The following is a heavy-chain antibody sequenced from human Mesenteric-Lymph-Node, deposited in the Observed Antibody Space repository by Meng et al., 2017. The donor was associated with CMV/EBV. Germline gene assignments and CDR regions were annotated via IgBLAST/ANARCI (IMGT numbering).Heavy chain of an antibody. CDR3: ARVSIPLGGSFDY. CDR1: GGSISSGGYS. J-gene: IGHJ4*02. V-gene: IGHV4-30-2*01. D-gene: IGHD7-27*01. CDR2: NYNNEGT. Sequence: GSGGSISSGGYSWGWIRQPPGKGLEWIGYNYNNEGTYYPPSLKRRVTISLDRSKNQLSLRLSSVTAADTAVYFCARVSIPLGGSFDYWGQGTLVTVSS.